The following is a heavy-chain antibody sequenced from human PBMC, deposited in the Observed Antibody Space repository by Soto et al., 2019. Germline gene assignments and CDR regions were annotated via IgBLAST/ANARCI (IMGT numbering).Heavy chain of an antibody. CDR1: GYTFTSYG. J-gene: IGHJ5*02. V-gene: IGHV1-18*01. Sequence: GASAKVSCKASGYTFTSYGISWVRQAPGQGLEWMGWISAYNGNTDYAQKLQGRVTMTTDTSTSTAYMELRSLRSDDTAVYYCARDPSLYRSSWSNWFDPWGQGALVNVSS. CDR3: ARDPSLYRSSWSNWFDP. D-gene: IGHD6-13*01. CDR2: ISAYNGNT.